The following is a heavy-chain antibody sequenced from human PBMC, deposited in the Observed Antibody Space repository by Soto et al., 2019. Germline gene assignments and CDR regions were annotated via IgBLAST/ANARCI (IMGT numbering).Heavy chain of an antibody. Sequence: EVQPLESGGGLVQPGGSLRLSCAASGFTFSSYAMSWVRQTPGKGLEWVSGIRASGSTPYYADSVKGRFTISRDNSRNNLYLQMNSLRAEDTAVYYCVKDGSSGNPYYFDYWGQGTLVTVSS. CDR2: IRASGSTP. CDR1: GFTFSSYA. CDR3: VKDGSSGNPYYFDY. D-gene: IGHD6-19*01. V-gene: IGHV3-23*01. J-gene: IGHJ4*02.